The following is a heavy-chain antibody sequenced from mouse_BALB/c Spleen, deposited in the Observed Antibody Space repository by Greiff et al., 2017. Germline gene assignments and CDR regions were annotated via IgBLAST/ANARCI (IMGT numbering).Heavy chain of an antibody. CDR3: GRRGYGYGGYYAMDY. V-gene: IGHV1-37*01. D-gene: IGHD1-2*01. CDR1: GYSFTGYF. Sequence: DVKLQESGPELVKPGASVKISCKASGYSFTGYFMNWVKQSHGKSLEWIGRINPYNGDTFYNQKFKGKATLTVDKSSSTAHMELLSLTSEDSAVYYCGRRGYGYGGYYAMDYWGQGTSVTVSS. J-gene: IGHJ4*01. CDR2: INPYNGDT.